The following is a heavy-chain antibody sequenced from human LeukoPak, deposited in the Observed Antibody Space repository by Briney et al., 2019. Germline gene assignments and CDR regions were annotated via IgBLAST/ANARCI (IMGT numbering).Heavy chain of an antibody. D-gene: IGHD3-22*01. Sequence: PSETLSLTCTVSGYSVSSGYYWGWIRQSPGKGLDGIGSIYHSGSTYYSPSPRRRITISVDTSKNQFSLKLSSVTAADTAVYYCAREDYYDSSGYYLDCWGQGTLVTVSS. J-gene: IGHJ4*02. CDR1: GYSVSSGYY. CDR3: AREDYYDSSGYYLDC. CDR2: IYHSGST. V-gene: IGHV4-38-2*02.